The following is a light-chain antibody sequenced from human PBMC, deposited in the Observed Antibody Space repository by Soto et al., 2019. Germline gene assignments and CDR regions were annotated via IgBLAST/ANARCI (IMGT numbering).Light chain of an antibody. CDR3: QQYNNWPAT. CDR2: GAS. CDR1: QSVSSD. Sequence: EIVMTQSPATLSVSPGEKDTLSCRASQSVSSDLVWYQQNPGQAPRLLIYGASTRATGIPARFSGSGSGTEFTLTISSLQSEDFAVYYCQQYNNWPATFGQGTKVDIK. V-gene: IGKV3-15*01. J-gene: IGKJ1*01.